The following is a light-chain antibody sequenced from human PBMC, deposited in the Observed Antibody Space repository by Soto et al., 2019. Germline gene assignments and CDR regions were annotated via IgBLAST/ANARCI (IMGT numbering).Light chain of an antibody. J-gene: IGKJ1*01. CDR1: QRVLYSSNNKNY. Sequence: IVMTPSPDSLALSLGERATINCKSTQRVLYSSNNKNYLNWYQQKPGQPPKLLIYWASTRESGVPDRFSGSGSGTDFTLTISSLQAEDVAVYYCQQYNSNPWTFGQGTKVEIK. V-gene: IGKV4-1*01. CDR2: WAS. CDR3: QQYNSNPWT.